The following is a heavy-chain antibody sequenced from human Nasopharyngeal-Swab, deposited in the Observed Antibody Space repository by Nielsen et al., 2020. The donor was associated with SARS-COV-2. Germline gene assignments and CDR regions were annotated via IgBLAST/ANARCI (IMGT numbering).Heavy chain of an antibody. CDR1: GFTFSSYA. V-gene: IGHV3-23*01. D-gene: IGHD1-1*01. J-gene: IGHJ6*03. CDR2: ISGSGGST. Sequence: GESLKTSCAASGFTFSSYAMSWVRQAPGKGLEWVSAISGSGGSTYYADSVKGRFTISRDNSKNTLYLQMNSLRAEDTAVYYCAKEEVSTTGTRDYYYYYMDVWGKGTTVTVSS. CDR3: AKEEVSTTGTRDYYYYYMDV.